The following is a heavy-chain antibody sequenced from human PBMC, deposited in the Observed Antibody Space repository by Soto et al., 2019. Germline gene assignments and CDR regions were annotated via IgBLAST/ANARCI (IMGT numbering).Heavy chain of an antibody. V-gene: IGHV1-69*02. J-gene: IGHJ6*02. D-gene: IGHD3-10*01. Sequence: APGQGLEWMGRIIPILGIANYAQKFQGRVTITADKSTSTAYMELSSLRSEDTAAYYCAHSGYYYYYGMDVWGQGTTVTVSS. CDR3: AHSGYYYYYGMDV. CDR2: IIPILGIA.